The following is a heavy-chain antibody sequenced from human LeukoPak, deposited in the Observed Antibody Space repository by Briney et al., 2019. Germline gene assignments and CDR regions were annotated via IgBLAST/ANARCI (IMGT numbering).Heavy chain of an antibody. CDR1: GGSFSSGGFR. Sequence: SETLSLTCTVSGGSFSSGGFRWSWLRQHPGKGLEWIGYIYYSRSTYYNPSLNSRVTISVDTSKSQFSLELGAVTAADTAVYYCARARGAGYYMDVWGKGTTVTVSS. CDR2: IYYSRST. J-gene: IGHJ6*03. CDR3: ARARGAGYYMDV. V-gene: IGHV4-31*03. D-gene: IGHD6-19*01.